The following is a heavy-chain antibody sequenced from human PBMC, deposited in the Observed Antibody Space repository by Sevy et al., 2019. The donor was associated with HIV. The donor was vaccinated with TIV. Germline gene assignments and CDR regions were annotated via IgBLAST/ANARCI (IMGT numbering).Heavy chain of an antibody. D-gene: IGHD2-15*01. CDR2: IYYSGST. CDR1: GGSISSSSYY. Sequence: SETLSLTCTVSGGSISSSSYYWAWIRQPPGKGLEWIGSIYYSGSTYYNPSLKRRVTISVDTSKNQFSLKVTSVTAADTAVYYCARQGWSVVAVAATRNGLDVWGQGTTVTVSS. V-gene: IGHV4-39*01. J-gene: IGHJ6*02. CDR3: ARQGWSVVAVAATRNGLDV.